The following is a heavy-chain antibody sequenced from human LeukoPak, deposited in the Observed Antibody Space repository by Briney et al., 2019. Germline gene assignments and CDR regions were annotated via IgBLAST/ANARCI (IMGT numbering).Heavy chain of an antibody. J-gene: IGHJ6*03. D-gene: IGHD2-8*01. CDR3: ATNGYYCMDV. Sequence: PGGSLRLSCAASGFTFSRFGMHWVRQAPGKGLEWVAVISYDGSNKYYTDSVKGRFTISRDNSKNTLYLQMNSLRAEDTAVYYCATNGYYCMDVWGKGTTVTVSS. V-gene: IGHV3-30*03. CDR2: ISYDGSNK. CDR1: GFTFSRFG.